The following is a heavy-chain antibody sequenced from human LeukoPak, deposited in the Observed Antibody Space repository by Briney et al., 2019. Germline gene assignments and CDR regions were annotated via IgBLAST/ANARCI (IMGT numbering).Heavy chain of an antibody. CDR1: GFTFSSYG. D-gene: IGHD5-18*01. CDR2: ISYDGSNK. V-gene: IGHV3-30*18. Sequence: HPGGSLRLSCAASGFTFSSYGMHWVRQAPGKGLEWVAVISYDGSNKYYADSVKGRFTISRVNSKNTLYLQMNSLRAEDTAVYYCAKHTAMVSWGQGTLVTVSS. CDR3: AKHTAMVS. J-gene: IGHJ5*02.